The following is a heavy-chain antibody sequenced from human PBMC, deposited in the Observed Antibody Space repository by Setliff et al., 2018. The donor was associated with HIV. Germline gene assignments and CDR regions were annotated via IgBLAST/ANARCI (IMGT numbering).Heavy chain of an antibody. Sequence: GSLRLSCAASGFSFSAYAMNWIRQAPGKGLEWVSAISPDSVTTLYRDSVKGRFSISRDNSRNTLYLQMNSLTVEDTALYYCAIWTSYYGTWGRGTLVTVSS. J-gene: IGHJ4*02. D-gene: IGHD3-10*01. CDR2: ISPDSVTT. V-gene: IGHV3-23*02. CDR1: GFSFSAYA. CDR3: AIWTSYYGT.